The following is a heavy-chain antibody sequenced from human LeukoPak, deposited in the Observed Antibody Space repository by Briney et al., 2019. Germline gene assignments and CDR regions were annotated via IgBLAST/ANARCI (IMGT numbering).Heavy chain of an antibody. Sequence: GASVKVSCKASGGTFSSYAIRWVRQAPGQGLEWMGGIIPIFGTANYAQKFQGRVTITADESTSTAYMELSSLRSEDTAVYYCARGVPRGYLATWGQGALVTVSS. J-gene: IGHJ5*02. D-gene: IGHD3-10*01. CDR2: IIPIFGTA. CDR1: GGTFSSYA. CDR3: ARGVPRGYLAT. V-gene: IGHV1-69*13.